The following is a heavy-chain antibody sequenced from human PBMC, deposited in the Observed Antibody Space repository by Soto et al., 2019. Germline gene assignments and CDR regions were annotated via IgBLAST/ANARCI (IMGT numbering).Heavy chain of an antibody. CDR1: GGTFSSYA. CDR3: AREEYYYGSGSYRPYYYYGMDV. CDR2: IIPIFGTA. Sequence: QVQLVQSGAEVKKPGSSVKVSCKASGGTFSSYAISWVRQAPGQGLEWMGGIIPIFGTANYAQKFQGRVTITADKSTSTAYMELSSLRSVDTAVYYCAREEYYYGSGSYRPYYYYGMDVWGQGTTVTVSS. D-gene: IGHD3-10*01. J-gene: IGHJ6*02. V-gene: IGHV1-69*06.